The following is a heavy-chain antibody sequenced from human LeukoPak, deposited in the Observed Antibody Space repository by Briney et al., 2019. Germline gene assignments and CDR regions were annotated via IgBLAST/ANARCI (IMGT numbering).Heavy chain of an antibody. D-gene: IGHD3-9*01. CDR2: IIPIFGTA. J-gene: IGHJ6*03. Sequence: SVKVSCKASGGTFSSYAISWVRQAPGQGLEWMGGIIPIFGTANYAQKFQGRVTITADESTSTAYMELSSLRSEDTAVYYCATRDILTGYYSYYYMDVWGKGATVTVSS. CDR1: GGTFSSYA. V-gene: IGHV1-69*01. CDR3: ATRDILTGYYSYYYMDV.